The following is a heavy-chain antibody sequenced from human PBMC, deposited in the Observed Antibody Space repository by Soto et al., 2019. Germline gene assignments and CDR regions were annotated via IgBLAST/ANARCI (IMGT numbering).Heavy chain of an antibody. J-gene: IGHJ4*02. D-gene: IGHD1-1*01. CDR1: GFTFNSSA. CDR3: AADLPQLGVDY. CDR2: IVVGSGNT. Sequence: ASVTVSCKASGFTFNSSAVQWVRQARGQRLEWIGWIVVGSGNTNYAQKFQERVTITRDMSTSTAYMELSSLRSEDTAVYYCAADLPQLGVDYWGQGTLVTVPQ. V-gene: IGHV1-58*01.